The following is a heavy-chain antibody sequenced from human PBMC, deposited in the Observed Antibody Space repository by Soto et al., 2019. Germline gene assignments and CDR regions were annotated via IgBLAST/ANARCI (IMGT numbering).Heavy chain of an antibody. V-gene: IGHV3-48*02. J-gene: IGHJ5*02. Sequence: EVQLVESGGGLVQPGGSLRLSCAASGFTFSSYSMNWVRQAPGKGLEWVSYISISSTTIYYADSVKGRFNISRDDAKNSLYLQMNSLRDEDTSVYYCAKDNGIEGSFDPWGQGTLVTVSS. CDR1: GFTFSSYS. CDR3: AKDNGIEGSFDP. CDR2: ISISSTTI.